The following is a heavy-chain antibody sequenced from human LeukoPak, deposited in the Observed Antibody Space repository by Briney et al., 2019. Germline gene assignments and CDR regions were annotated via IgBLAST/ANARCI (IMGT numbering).Heavy chain of an antibody. D-gene: IGHD3-3*01. CDR2: IYYSGST. CDR1: GGSISSSSYY. Sequence: TSETLSLTCTVSGGSISSSSYYWGWIRQPPGKGLEWIGSIYYSGSTYYNPSLKSRVTISVDTSKSQFSLKLSSVTAADTAVYYCARDWSRDFWSGYDYWGQGTLVTVSS. CDR3: ARDWSRDFWSGYDY. V-gene: IGHV4-39*07. J-gene: IGHJ4*02.